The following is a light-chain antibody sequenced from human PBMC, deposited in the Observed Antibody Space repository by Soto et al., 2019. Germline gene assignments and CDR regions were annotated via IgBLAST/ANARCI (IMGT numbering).Light chain of an antibody. Sequence: DIQLTQSPSLLSASIGDRVTITCRARHDISTFLAWYQQQPRKAPKLLIYEAATLRSGVISGWSSGRGCTAFFSLTSGLLAEDVVADHCRQLYTIRLTFGQGTRLE. V-gene: IGKV1-9*01. CDR1: HDISTF. CDR3: RQLYTIRLT. CDR2: EAA. J-gene: IGKJ5*01.